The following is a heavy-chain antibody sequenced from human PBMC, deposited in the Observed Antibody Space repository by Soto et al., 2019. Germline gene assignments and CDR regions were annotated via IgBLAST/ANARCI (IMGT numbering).Heavy chain of an antibody. CDR2: INPNSGGT. Sequence: ASVKVSCTASGYTFTGYYMHWVRQAPGQGLEWMGWINPNSGGTNYAQKFQGWVTMTRDTSISTAYMELSRLRSDDTAVYYCARGVTIFGVGQYYFDYWGQGTLVTVSS. CDR1: GYTFTGYY. CDR3: ARGVTIFGVGQYYFDY. J-gene: IGHJ4*02. D-gene: IGHD3-3*01. V-gene: IGHV1-2*04.